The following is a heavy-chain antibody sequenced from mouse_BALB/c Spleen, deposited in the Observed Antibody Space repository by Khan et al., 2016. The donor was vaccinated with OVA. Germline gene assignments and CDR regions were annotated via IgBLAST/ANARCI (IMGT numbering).Heavy chain of an antibody. V-gene: IGHV5-4*02. D-gene: IGHD2-10*01. CDR3: ARDPSYYDNYAYAMDY. Sequence: EVELVESGGGLVKPGGSLKLSCAASGFTFSDYYMYWVRQTPEKRLEWVATISDGGSYTYSPDSVKGRFTISRDSAKNNLYLQMNSLKSEDTAMYYCARDPSYYDNYAYAMDYWGQGTSVTVSS. CDR1: GFTFSDYY. CDR2: ISDGGSYT. J-gene: IGHJ4*01.